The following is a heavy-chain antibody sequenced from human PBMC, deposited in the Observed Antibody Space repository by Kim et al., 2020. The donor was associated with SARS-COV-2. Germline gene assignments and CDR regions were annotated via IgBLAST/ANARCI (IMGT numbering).Heavy chain of an antibody. J-gene: IGHJ6*02. D-gene: IGHD2-2*01. CDR2: FDPEDGET. Sequence: VSVKVSCKVSGYTLTELSMHWVRQAPGKGLEWMGGFDPEDGETIYAQKFQGRVTMTEDTSTDTAYMELSSLRSEDTAVYYCASLPAAAYYYYYGIDVWGQGTTVTVSS. CDR3: ASLPAAAYYYYYGIDV. CDR1: GYTLTELS. V-gene: IGHV1-24*01.